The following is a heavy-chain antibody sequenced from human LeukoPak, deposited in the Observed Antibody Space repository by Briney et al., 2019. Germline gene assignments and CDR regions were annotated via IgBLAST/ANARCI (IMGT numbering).Heavy chain of an antibody. V-gene: IGHV4-39*01. Sequence: SETLSLTCTVSGGSISSSSYYWGWTRQPPGKGLEWIGSIYYSGSTYYNPSLKSRVTISVDTSKNQFSLKLSSVTAADTAVYYCARHRSYYDFWSGYSGFGYWFDPWGQGTLATVSS. J-gene: IGHJ5*02. D-gene: IGHD3-3*01. CDR1: GGSISSSSYY. CDR2: IYYSGST. CDR3: ARHRSYYDFWSGYSGFGYWFDP.